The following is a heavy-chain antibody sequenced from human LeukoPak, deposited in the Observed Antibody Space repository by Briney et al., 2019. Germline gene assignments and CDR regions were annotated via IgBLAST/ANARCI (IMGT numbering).Heavy chain of an antibody. Sequence: SVKVSCKASGGTFSSYAISWVRQAPGRGLEWMGRIIPILGIANYAQQFQGRVTITADKSTSTAYMELSSLRSEDTAVYYCASGAYYYDSSGYPDSYYYGMDVWGQGTTVTVSS. V-gene: IGHV1-69*04. CDR3: ASGAYYYDSSGYPDSYYYGMDV. CDR1: GGTFSSYA. J-gene: IGHJ6*02. D-gene: IGHD3-22*01. CDR2: IIPILGIA.